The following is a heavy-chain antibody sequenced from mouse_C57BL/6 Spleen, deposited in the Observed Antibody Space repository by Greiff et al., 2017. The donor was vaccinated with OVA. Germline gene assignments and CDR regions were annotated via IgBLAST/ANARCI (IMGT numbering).Heavy chain of an antibody. CDR2: IYPRDGST. D-gene: IGHD2-3*01. Sequence: VKLVESGPELVKPGASVKLSCKASGYTFTSYDINWVKQRPGQGLEWIGWIYPRDGSTKYNEKFKGKATLTVDTSSSTAYMELHSLTSEDSAVYFCARWIYDGYYVLFDYWGQGTTLTVSS. V-gene: IGHV1-85*01. J-gene: IGHJ2*01. CDR1: GYTFTSYD. CDR3: ARWIYDGYYVLFDY.